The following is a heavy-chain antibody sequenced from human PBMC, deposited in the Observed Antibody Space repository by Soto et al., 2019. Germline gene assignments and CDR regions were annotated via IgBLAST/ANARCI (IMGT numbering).Heavy chain of an antibody. V-gene: IGHV3-72*01. CDR3: TIEGAYPGPDFDY. J-gene: IGHJ4*02. Sequence: GGSLRLSCAASGFTFSDRYMDWVRQAPGKGLEWVGRTKNKANSYTTEYAASVKGRFTISRDYSRDSVYLQMNSLKTDDAAVYYCTIEGAYPGPDFDYWGQGTLVTVSS. D-gene: IGHD3-16*01. CDR1: GFTFSDRY. CDR2: TKNKANSYTT.